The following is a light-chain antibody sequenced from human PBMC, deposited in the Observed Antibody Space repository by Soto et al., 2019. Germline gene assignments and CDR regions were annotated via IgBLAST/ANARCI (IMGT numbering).Light chain of an antibody. CDR1: HNIGTY. J-gene: IGKJ4*01. CDR2: DTS. CDR3: QQYHSYSLT. Sequence: VLTQSPATLSLSLGERATLSCRASHNIGTYLGWYQHKPGQAPTLLIYDTSNRAAGIPARFSGSGSGTDFTLTISSLQPDDFATYYCQQYHSYSLTFGGGTKVDIK. V-gene: IGKV3-11*01.